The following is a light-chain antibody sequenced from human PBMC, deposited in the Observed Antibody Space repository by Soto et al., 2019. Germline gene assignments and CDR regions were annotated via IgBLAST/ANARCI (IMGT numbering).Light chain of an antibody. Sequence: EIVLTQSPGTLSLSPGERDTLSCRASQSVSSSYLAWYQQKPDQAPRLLIYGVSSRATGIQDWFSCRGSGTDGTLTISLLEPDEFAVYFCQQYGSSVGSFGEGAKGEIK. J-gene: IGKJ1*01. V-gene: IGKV3-20*01. CDR2: GVS. CDR1: QSVSSSY. CDR3: QQYGSSVGS.